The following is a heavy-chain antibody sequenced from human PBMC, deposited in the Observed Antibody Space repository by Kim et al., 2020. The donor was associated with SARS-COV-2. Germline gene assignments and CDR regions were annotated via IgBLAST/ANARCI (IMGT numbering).Heavy chain of an antibody. CDR1: GGFISSYY. CDR3: AGRYNSRWADAFDI. J-gene: IGHJ3*02. Sequence: SETLSLTCSVSGGFISSYYWSWIRQPPGKGLEWIGYIYDSGSTNYNPSLKSRVTISRDTSKNQFSLKLTSVTAADTAMYYCAGRYNSRWADAFDIWGQGTMVSVSS. V-gene: IGHV4-59*01. CDR2: IYDSGST. D-gene: IGHD6-13*01.